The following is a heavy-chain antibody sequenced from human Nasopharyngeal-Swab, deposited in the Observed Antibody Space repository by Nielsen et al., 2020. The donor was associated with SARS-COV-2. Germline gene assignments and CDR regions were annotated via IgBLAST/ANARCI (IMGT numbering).Heavy chain of an antibody. Sequence: VRQAPGKGLEWSGGIYHSGSTNYNPSLKSRVTISVDKSKNQFSLKLSSVTAADTAVYYCASVIGYCSSTSCYYYYGMDVWGQGTTVTVSS. D-gene: IGHD2-2*01. CDR2: IYHSGST. J-gene: IGHJ6*02. V-gene: IGHV4-4*02. CDR3: ASVIGYCSSTSCYYYYGMDV.